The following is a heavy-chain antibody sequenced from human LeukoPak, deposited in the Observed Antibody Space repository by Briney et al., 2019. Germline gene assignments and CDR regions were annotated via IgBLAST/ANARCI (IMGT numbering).Heavy chain of an antibody. CDR2: IYYSGST. D-gene: IGHD6-13*01. V-gene: IGHV4-59*01. Sequence: SETLSLTCTVSGGSISGYYWSWIRQPPGKGLEWIGYIYYSGSTNYNPSLKSRVTISVDTSKNQFSLKLSSVTAADTAVYYCARTYSGSWYNWFDPWGQGTLVTVSS. CDR3: ARTYSGSWYNWFDP. J-gene: IGHJ5*02. CDR1: GGSISGYY.